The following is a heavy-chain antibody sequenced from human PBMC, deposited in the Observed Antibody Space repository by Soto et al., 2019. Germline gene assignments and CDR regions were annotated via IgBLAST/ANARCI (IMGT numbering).Heavy chain of an antibody. J-gene: IGHJ4*02. V-gene: IGHV4-39*01. CDR2: IYYSGST. Sequence: PSETLSLTCTVSGGSISSSSYYWGWIRQPPGKGLEWIGSIYYSGSTYIHPSLKSRVTLSVDTAKDQFFLELGSATAAGTAVYYCARRPPYYDFWSGYTYYFDYWGQGTLVTVSS. CDR1: GGSISSSSYY. CDR3: ARRPPYYDFWSGYTYYFDY. D-gene: IGHD3-3*01.